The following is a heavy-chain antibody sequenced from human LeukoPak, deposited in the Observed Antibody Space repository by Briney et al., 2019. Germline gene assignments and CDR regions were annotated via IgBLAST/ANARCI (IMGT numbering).Heavy chain of an antibody. CDR1: GFTLSHYA. D-gene: IGHD2-15*01. CDR2: ISGGGGST. Sequence: RGSLRLSCSMSGFTLSHYAMSWVRQAPGKGLEWVSTISGGGGSTDYTDSVKGRFTISRDNSKNTLYLQMSSLGAEDTAVYYCAKGHRYCTSGNCNSAVDYWGQGTLVTVS. V-gene: IGHV3-23*01. CDR3: AKGHRYCTSGNCNSAVDY. J-gene: IGHJ4*02.